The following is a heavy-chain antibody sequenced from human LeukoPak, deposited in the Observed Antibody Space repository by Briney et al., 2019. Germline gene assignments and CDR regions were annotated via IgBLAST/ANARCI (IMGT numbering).Heavy chain of an antibody. Sequence: GGSLRLSCAASGFTFSSYAMSWVRQAPGKGLEWVSAISGSGGSTYYADSVKGRFTISRDNSKNTLYLQMNSLRAEDTAVYYCAKDSATYYYDSSGSPRGYWGQGTLATVSS. CDR1: GFTFSSYA. D-gene: IGHD3-22*01. CDR3: AKDSATYYYDSSGSPRGY. J-gene: IGHJ4*02. CDR2: ISGSGGST. V-gene: IGHV3-23*01.